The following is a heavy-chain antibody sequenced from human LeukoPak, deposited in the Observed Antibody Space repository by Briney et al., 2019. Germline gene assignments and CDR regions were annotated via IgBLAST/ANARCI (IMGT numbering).Heavy chain of an antibody. CDR2: IDTSDGNT. Sequence: ASVKVSCKASGYTFTGYHMHWVRQAPGQGLEWVGMIDTSDGNTNYAQKFLDRVTMTRDTSTSTVYMELSGLRSYDTAVYYCATERSGGTWFDPWGQGTLVSVSS. D-gene: IGHD2-15*01. CDR3: ATERSGGTWFDP. J-gene: IGHJ5*02. V-gene: IGHV1-46*01. CDR1: GYTFTGYH.